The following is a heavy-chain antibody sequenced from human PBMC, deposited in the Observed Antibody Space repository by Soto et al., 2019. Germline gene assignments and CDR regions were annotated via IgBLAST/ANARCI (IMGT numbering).Heavy chain of an antibody. CDR2: IYYSGST. Sequence: SETLSLTCTVPGGSISSGDYYWSWIRQPPGKGLEWIGYIYYSGSTYYNPSLKSRVTISVDTSKNQFSLKLSSVTAADTAVYYCASIPKRRTYYYDSSGYFADYWGQGTLVTVSS. CDR3: ASIPKRRTYYYDSSGYFADY. CDR1: GGSISSGDYY. D-gene: IGHD3-22*01. J-gene: IGHJ4*02. V-gene: IGHV4-30-4*01.